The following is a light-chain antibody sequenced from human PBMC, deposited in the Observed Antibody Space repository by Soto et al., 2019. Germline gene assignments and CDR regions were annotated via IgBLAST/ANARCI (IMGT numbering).Light chain of an antibody. V-gene: IGLV2-14*01. CDR1: SSDVGGYNF. Sequence: QSVLTQPASVSGSPGQSITISCTGTSSDVGGYNFVSWYQQHPGKAPKLMIYEVRNRPSGVSNRFSASKSGNTAFLTISGLQAEDEADYYCSSYTSSSTLVFGGGTKLTVL. CDR2: EVR. J-gene: IGLJ2*01. CDR3: SSYTSSSTLV.